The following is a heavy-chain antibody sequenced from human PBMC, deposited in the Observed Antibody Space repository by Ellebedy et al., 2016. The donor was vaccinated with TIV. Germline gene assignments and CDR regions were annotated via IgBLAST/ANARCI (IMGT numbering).Heavy chain of an antibody. CDR1: GFTFSSYW. D-gene: IGHD2-2*01. V-gene: IGHV3-74*01. CDR3: ARDNIVVVPAAQTYYYYGMDV. J-gene: IGHJ6*02. CDR2: INSDGSST. Sequence: PGGSLRLSCAASGFTFSSYWMHWVRQAPGKGLVWVSRINSDGSSTSYADSVKGRFTISRDNAKNTLYLQINSLRAEDTAVYYCARDNIVVVPAAQTYYYYGMDVWGQGTTVTVSS.